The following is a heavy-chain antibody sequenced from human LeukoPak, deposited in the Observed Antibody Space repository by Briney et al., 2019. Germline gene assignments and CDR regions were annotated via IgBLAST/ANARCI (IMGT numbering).Heavy chain of an antibody. J-gene: IGHJ4*02. CDR3: AKAPVGWLRPLDY. Sequence: GGSLRLSCAASGFTFSSYGMHWVRQAPGKGLEWVSGNSASGETTYYADSVKGRFIISRDNFRNTLHLQMTSLRVEDTALYYCAKAPVGWLRPLDYWGQGTLVTVSS. D-gene: IGHD5-12*01. CDR1: GFTFSSYG. CDR2: NSASGETT. V-gene: IGHV3-23*01.